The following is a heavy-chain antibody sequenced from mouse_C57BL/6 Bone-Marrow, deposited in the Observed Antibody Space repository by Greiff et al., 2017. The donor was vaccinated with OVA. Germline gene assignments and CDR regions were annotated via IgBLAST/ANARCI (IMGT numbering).Heavy chain of an antibody. J-gene: IGHJ2*01. CDR3: TTGRFITTVVGVDY. CDR1: GFNIKDDY. V-gene: IGHV14-4*01. CDR2: IDPENGDT. Sequence: EVKLKQSGAELVRPGASVKLSCTASGFNIKDDYMHWVKQRPEQGLEWIGWIDPENGDTEYASKFQGKATITADTSSNTAYLQLSSLTSEDTAVYYCTTGRFITTVVGVDYWGQGTTLTVSS. D-gene: IGHD1-1*01.